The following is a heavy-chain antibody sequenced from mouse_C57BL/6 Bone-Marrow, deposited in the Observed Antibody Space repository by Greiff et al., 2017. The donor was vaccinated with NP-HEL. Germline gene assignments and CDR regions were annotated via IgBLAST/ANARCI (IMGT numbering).Heavy chain of an antibody. D-gene: IGHD2-4*01. J-gene: IGHJ3*01. CDR3: ARHGELYYDYGWFAY. CDR1: GFTFSDYY. V-gene: IGHV5-12*01. Sequence: EVQLVESGGGLVQPGGSLKLSCAASGFTFSDYYMYWVRQTPEKRLEWVAYISNGGGSTYYPDTVKGRFTISRDNAKNTLYLQMSRLKSEDTAMYYCARHGELYYDYGWFAYWGQGTLVTVSA. CDR2: ISNGGGST.